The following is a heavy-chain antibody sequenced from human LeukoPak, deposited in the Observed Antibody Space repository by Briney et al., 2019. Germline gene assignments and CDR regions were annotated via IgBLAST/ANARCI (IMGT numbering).Heavy chain of an antibody. CDR1: GFTFSAYA. V-gene: IGHV3-23*05. J-gene: IGHJ4*02. CDR2: IGSDNKP. D-gene: IGHD4-17*01. Sequence: GGSLRLSCEASGFTFSAYAMTWVRQASGKGLEWVSSIGSDNKPHYSESVRGRFAISRDNSKNILFLHLNSLRAEDTAVYYCARVHDYGDYAFDYWGQGTLVTVSS. CDR3: ARVHDYGDYAFDY.